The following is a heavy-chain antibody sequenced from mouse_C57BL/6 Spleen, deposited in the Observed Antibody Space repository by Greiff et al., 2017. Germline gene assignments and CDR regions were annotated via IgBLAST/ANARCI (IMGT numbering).Heavy chain of an antibody. V-gene: IGHV1-42*01. Sequence: VQLKESGPELVKPGASVKISCKASGYSFTGYYMNWVKQSPEKSLEWIGEINPSTGGTTYNQKFKAKATLTVDTSTSPAYLQLESLTSEDSAVYYCGSWVGATGYWGHGTTLTVAS. D-gene: IGHD1-1*01. CDR1: GYSFTGYY. J-gene: IGHJ2*01. CDR2: INPSTGGT. CDR3: GSWVGATGY.